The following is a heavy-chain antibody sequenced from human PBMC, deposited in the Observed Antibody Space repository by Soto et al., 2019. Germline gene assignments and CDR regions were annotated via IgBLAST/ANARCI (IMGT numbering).Heavy chain of an antibody. CDR1: GFTFSSYG. D-gene: IGHD6-13*01. CDR3: ARALSSSSWAFDY. J-gene: IGHJ4*02. V-gene: IGHV3-48*01. CDR2: ISSSISTI. Sequence: GGSLRLSCAASGFTFSSYGMHWVRQAPGKGLEWVSYISSSISTIYYADSVKGRFTISRDNAKNSLYLQMNSLRAEDTAVYYCARALSSSSWAFDYWGQGTLVTVSS.